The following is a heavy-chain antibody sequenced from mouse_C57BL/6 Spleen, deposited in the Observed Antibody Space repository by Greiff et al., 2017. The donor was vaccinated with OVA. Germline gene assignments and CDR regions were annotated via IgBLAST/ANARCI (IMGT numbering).Heavy chain of an antibody. J-gene: IGHJ3*01. CDR2: IYPGDGDT. CDR3: ARGDYYPWFAY. CDR1: GYAFSSYW. D-gene: IGHD1-1*01. Sequence: QVQLQQSGAELVKPGASVKISCKASGYAFSSYWMHWVKQRPGKGLEWIGQIYPGDGDTNYNGKFKGKATLTADKSSSTAYMQLSSLTSEDSAVYFCARGDYYPWFAYWGQGTLVTVSA. V-gene: IGHV1-80*01.